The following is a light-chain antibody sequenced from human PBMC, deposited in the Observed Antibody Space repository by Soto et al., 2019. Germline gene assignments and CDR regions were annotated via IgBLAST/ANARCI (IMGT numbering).Light chain of an antibody. V-gene: IGLV2-11*01. CDR2: DVS. Sequence: QSALTQPRSVSESPGQSVTISCTGTRSDVGGYKYVSWYQHHPGKAPKVMIYDVSKRPSGVPDRFSGSKSGNTASLTISGLQAEDEADYYCCSYAGTYTWVFGGGTKLTVL. CDR1: RSDVGGYKY. J-gene: IGLJ3*02. CDR3: CSYAGTYTWV.